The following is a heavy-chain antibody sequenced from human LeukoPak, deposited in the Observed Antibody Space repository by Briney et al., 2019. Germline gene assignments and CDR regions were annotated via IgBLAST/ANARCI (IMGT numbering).Heavy chain of an antibody. CDR2: ISGSGGTT. V-gene: IGHV3-23*01. CDR1: GFTFSNYA. D-gene: IGHD2-15*01. CDR3: AKNWRYCSAGSCSQIDY. J-gene: IGHJ4*02. Sequence: PGGSLRLSCAPSGFTFSNYAMSWVRQAPGKGLEWVSSISGSGGTTYYADSVNGRFTISRDNSKNTLYLQMNSLRAEDTAVYYCAKNWRYCSAGSCSQIDYWGQGTLVTVSS.